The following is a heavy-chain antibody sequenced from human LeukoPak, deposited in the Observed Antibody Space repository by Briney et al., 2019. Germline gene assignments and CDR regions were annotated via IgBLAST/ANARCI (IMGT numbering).Heavy chain of an antibody. Sequence: PGGSLRLSCAASGFTFSSYWMHWVRQAPGKGLAWVSRINSDGSSTSYADSVKGRFTISRDNAKNTLYLQMNSLRAEDTAVYYCARATNYYDSSGHGYWGQGTLVTVSS. D-gene: IGHD3-22*01. CDR3: ARATNYYDSSGHGY. V-gene: IGHV3-74*01. CDR1: GFTFSSYW. CDR2: INSDGSST. J-gene: IGHJ4*02.